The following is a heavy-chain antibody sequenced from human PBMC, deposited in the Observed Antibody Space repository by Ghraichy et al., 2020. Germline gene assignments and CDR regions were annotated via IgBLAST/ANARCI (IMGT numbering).Heavy chain of an antibody. CDR1: GFTFSSYA. D-gene: IGHD4-17*01. CDR3: ARDGDYDTPRFDY. V-gene: IGHV3-30-3*01. CDR2: ISYDGSNK. J-gene: IGHJ4*02. Sequence: LSLTCAASGFTFSSYAMHWVRQAPGKGLEWVAVISYDGSNKYYADSVKGRFTISRDNSKNTLYLQMNSLRAEDTAVYYCARDGDYDTPRFDYWGQGTLVTVSS.